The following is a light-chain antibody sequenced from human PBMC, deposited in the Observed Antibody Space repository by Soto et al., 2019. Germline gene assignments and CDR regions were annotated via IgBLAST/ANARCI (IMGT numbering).Light chain of an antibody. CDR2: TTN. V-gene: IGLV1-44*01. J-gene: IGLJ2*01. Sequence: QSVLTQPPSASGTPGQRVTISCSGSTSTIGSKTLNWYQQLPGSAPKLLIYTTNQRPSGVPDRFSGSKSGTSASLAISGLRSEDEAHYYCAAWNDSRNGVVFGGGTKLTVL. CDR3: AAWNDSRNGVV. CDR1: TSTIGSKT.